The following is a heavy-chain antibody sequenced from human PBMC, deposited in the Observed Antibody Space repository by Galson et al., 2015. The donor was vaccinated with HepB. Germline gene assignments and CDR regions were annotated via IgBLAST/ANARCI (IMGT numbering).Heavy chain of an antibody. V-gene: IGHV3-23*01. CDR1: GFIFSSYA. J-gene: IGHJ3*02. D-gene: IGHD1-26*01. Sequence: SLRLSCAASGFIFSSYAVTWGRQAPGKGLEWVSSISGSGDSTDYADSVKGRFTISRDNSKNTLYLQMNSLRVEDAAEYYCARHSGSYSGFFDIWGQGTMVTVSS. CDR2: ISGSGDST. CDR3: ARHSGSYSGFFDI.